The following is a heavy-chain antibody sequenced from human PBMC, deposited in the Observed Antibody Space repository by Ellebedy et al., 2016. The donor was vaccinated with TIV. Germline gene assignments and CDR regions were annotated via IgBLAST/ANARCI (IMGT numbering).Heavy chain of an antibody. CDR3: ARGAGMVIMYFDC. D-gene: IGHD2-21*01. CDR2: IYHSGRT. CDR1: GVSISSNNW. J-gene: IGHJ4*02. V-gene: IGHV4-4*02. Sequence: MPSETLSLTCAVSGVSISSNNWWSWVRQPPGKGLEWIGEIYHSGRTNYNPSLKSRVTISVDESKNQFSLKLSSVTAADTAVYYCARGAGMVIMYFDCWGQGTLVTVSS.